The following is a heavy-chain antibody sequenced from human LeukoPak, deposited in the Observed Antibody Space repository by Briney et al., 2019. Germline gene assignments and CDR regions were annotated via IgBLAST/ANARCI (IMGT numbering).Heavy chain of an antibody. Sequence: PSETLSLTCTVSGGSISSSSYYWGWIRQPPGKGLEWIGSIYYSGSTYYNPSLKSRVTISVDTSKNQFSLKLSSVTAADTAVYYCARRCLLLAYWYFDLWGRGTLVTVSS. CDR2: IYYSGST. CDR1: GGSISSSSYY. D-gene: IGHD3-22*01. CDR3: ARRCLLLAYWYFDL. V-gene: IGHV4-39*01. J-gene: IGHJ2*01.